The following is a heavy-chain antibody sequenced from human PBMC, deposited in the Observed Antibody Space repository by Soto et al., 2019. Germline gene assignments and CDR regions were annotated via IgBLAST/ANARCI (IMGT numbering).Heavy chain of an antibody. V-gene: IGHV1-69*13. Sequence: ASVKVSCKASGGTFSSYAISWVRQAPGQRLEWMGGIIPIFGTANYAQKFQGRVTITADESTSTAYMELSSLRSEDTAVYYCAKGGSGYDFWSGYWNWFDPWGQGTLVTVSS. CDR1: GGTFSSYA. CDR2: IIPIFGTA. J-gene: IGHJ5*02. D-gene: IGHD3-3*01. CDR3: AKGGSGYDFWSGYWNWFDP.